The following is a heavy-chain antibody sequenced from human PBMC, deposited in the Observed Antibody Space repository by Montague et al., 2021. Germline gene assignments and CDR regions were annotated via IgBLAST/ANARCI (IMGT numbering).Heavy chain of an antibody. CDR2: IDSSSSYI. CDR1: GFTFGYYI. J-gene: IGHJ4*02. CDR3: ARYEGASSMSSIDY. V-gene: IGHV3-21*01. Sequence: SLILSCAASGFTFGYYIILWVRQTPGQGLQWVSSIDSSSSYIFYLDSLKFRFTISRDNAKNSLSLQIHSLRSDDTGVYYCARYEGASSMSSIDYWGRGTLVTVSS. D-gene: IGHD6-6*01.